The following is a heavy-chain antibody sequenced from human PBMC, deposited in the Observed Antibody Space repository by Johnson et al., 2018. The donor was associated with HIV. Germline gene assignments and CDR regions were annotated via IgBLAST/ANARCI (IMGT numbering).Heavy chain of an antibody. Sequence: QVQLVESGGGVVQPGRSLRLSCAASGFTFSSYAMHWVRQAPGKGLEWVAVISYDGSNKYYDDSVKGRFTISRDNSKNTLYLQMNSLRAEDTAVYYCARSTGPYSTYYYDSPDPDAFDIWGQGTMVTVSS. CDR2: ISYDGSNK. J-gene: IGHJ3*02. V-gene: IGHV3-30-3*01. CDR1: GFTFSSYA. CDR3: ARSTGPYSTYYYDSPDPDAFDI. D-gene: IGHD3-22*01.